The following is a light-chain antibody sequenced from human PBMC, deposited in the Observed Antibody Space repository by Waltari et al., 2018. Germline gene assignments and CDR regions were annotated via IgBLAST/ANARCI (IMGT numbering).Light chain of an antibody. V-gene: IGKV1-5*03. CDR2: EAT. CDR1: QSIGSW. J-gene: IGKJ3*01. Sequence: DIQMTHFPSPLSASVGDRVTLTCRASQSIGSWLAWYQQKPGKAPKLLIYEATSLESGVPSRFSASGSGTEFTLTISSLQPDDFATYYCQRYNSYPITFGPGTKVDI. CDR3: QRYNSYPIT.